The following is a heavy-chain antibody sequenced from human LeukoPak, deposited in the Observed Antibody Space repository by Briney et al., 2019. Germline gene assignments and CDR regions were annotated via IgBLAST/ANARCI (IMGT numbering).Heavy chain of an antibody. J-gene: IGHJ4*02. Sequence: SETLSLTCAVSGYSISSGYFWGWIRQSPGKGLEWIGSIYTSGSTNYNPSLKGRVTMSVGTSKNQFSLKLSSVTAADTAVYYCATLGIVGGLYFDYWGQGTLVTVSS. CDR1: GYSISSGYF. CDR2: IYTSGST. CDR3: ATLGIVGGLYFDY. V-gene: IGHV4-38-2*01. D-gene: IGHD1-26*01.